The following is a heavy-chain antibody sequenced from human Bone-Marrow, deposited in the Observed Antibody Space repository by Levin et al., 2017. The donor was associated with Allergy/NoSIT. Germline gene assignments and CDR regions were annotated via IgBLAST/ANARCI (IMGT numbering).Heavy chain of an antibody. CDR1: GGSISSSSYY. CDR3: ARQEGPGGYSSSFDY. J-gene: IGHJ4*02. V-gene: IGHV4-39*01. Sequence: SETLSLTCTVSGGSISSSSYYWGWIRQPPGKGLEWIGSIYYGGSAYYSPSLKGRVTISVDTSKNQFSLKLYSVTAADTAVYYCARQEGPGGYSSSFDYWGQGTLVTVSS. CDR2: IYYGGSA. D-gene: IGHD6-13*01.